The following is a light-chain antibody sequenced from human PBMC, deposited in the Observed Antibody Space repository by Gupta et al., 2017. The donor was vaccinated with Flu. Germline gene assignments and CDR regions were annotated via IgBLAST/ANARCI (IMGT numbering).Light chain of an antibody. CDR2: STN. Sequence: QTVVTQEPSFSVSPGGTITLTCGLGSGSVSTNYYPSWYQQTPGQAPRTIIYSTNTRSSGTPDRFSGSILGNKAALTITGAQADDESDYYCVLYMGSGSWVFGGGTKLTVL. J-gene: IGLJ3*02. CDR3: VLYMGSGSWV. CDR1: SGSVSTNYY. V-gene: IGLV8-61*01.